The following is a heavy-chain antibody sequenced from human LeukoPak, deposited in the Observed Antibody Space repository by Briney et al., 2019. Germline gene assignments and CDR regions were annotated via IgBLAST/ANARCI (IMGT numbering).Heavy chain of an antibody. V-gene: IGHV4-59*01. D-gene: IGHD1-26*01. Sequence: PSETLSLTCTVSGGSISSYYWSWIRQPPGKGLEWIGYIYYSGSTNYNPFLKSRVTISVDTSKNQFSLKLSSVTAADTAVYYCAREGSIVGATPYFQHWGQGTLVTVSS. CDR1: GGSISSYY. CDR2: IYYSGST. CDR3: AREGSIVGATPYFQH. J-gene: IGHJ1*01.